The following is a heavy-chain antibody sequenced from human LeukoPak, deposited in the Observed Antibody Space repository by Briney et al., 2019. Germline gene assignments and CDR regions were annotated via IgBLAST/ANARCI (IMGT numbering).Heavy chain of an antibody. V-gene: IGHV4-59*01. CDR2: IYYSGST. D-gene: IGHD6-13*01. J-gene: IGHJ5*02. CDR1: GGSISSYY. Sequence: SETLSLTCTVSGGSISSYYWSWIRQPPGKGLEWIGYIYYSGSTNYSPSLKSRVTISVDTSKNQFSLKLSSVTAADTAVYYCARYSSSWNWFDPWGQGTLVTVSS. CDR3: ARYSSSWNWFDP.